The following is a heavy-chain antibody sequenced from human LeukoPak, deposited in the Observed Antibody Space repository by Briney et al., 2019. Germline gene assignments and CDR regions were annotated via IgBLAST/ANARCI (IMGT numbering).Heavy chain of an antibody. J-gene: IGHJ4*02. Sequence: GGSLRLSCAASGLTFSDFCMSWIRQAPGKGLEWVSYISSSGITIYYADSVKGRFTISRDNAKNSLYLQMNSLRAEDTAVYYCVRDSGDYEGRLDYWGQGTLVTVSS. V-gene: IGHV3-11*01. CDR2: ISSSGITI. CDR1: GLTFSDFC. D-gene: IGHD4-17*01. CDR3: VRDSGDYEGRLDY.